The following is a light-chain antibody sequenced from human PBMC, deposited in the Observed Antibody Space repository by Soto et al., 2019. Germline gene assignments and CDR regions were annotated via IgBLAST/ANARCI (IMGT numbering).Light chain of an antibody. J-gene: IGLJ1*01. Sequence: QAVVTQPPSASGTPGQRVTISCSGSISNIGSNYVFWYQQLPGTAPKLLIYRNNKRPSGAPDRFSGSKSGTSASLAISGLRSEDEADYYCAAWDDSLSGSYVFGTGTKLTVL. CDR2: RNN. V-gene: IGLV1-47*01. CDR3: AAWDDSLSGSYV. CDR1: ISNIGSNY.